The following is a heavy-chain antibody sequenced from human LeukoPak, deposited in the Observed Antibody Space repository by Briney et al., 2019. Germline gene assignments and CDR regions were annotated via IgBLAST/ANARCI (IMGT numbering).Heavy chain of an antibody. CDR1: GGTFSSYA. J-gene: IGHJ4*02. Sequence: SVKVSCKASGGTFSSYAISWVRQAPGQGLEWMGGIIPIFGTVNYAQKFQGRVTITADESTSTAYMELSSLRSEDTAVYYCARTSSGSYYFDYWGQGTLVTVSS. CDR3: ARTSSGSYYFDY. CDR2: IIPIFGTV. V-gene: IGHV1-69*13. D-gene: IGHD3-10*01.